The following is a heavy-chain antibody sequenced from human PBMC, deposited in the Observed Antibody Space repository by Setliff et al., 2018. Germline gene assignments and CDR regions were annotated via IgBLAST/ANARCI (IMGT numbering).Heavy chain of an antibody. CDR1: GGSFSGYY. CDR3: ARAAGSRKYNFWSGYQP. Sequence: SETLSLTCAVYGGSFSGYYWSWIRQPPGKGLEWIGEINHSGSTNYNPSLKSRVTISVDTSKKQFSLKLSSMTAADTAVYYCARAAGSRKYNFWSGYQPWGQGTLVTVSS. D-gene: IGHD3-3*01. CDR2: INHSGST. V-gene: IGHV4-34*01. J-gene: IGHJ4*02.